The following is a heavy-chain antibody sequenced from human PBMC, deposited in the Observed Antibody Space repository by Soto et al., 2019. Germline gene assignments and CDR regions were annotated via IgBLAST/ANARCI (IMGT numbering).Heavy chain of an antibody. CDR1: GGSISSSNW. V-gene: IGHV4-4*02. CDR2: IYHSGST. Sequence: SETLSLTFAVSGGSISSSNWWSWVRQPPGKGLEWIWEIYHSGSTNYNTSLKSRVTISVDKSKNQFSLKLSSVTAADTAVYYCARCRYSRLRTLMYXWGQVTTVTVS. D-gene: IGHD6-6*01. J-gene: IGHJ6*02. CDR3: ARCRYSRLRTLMYX.